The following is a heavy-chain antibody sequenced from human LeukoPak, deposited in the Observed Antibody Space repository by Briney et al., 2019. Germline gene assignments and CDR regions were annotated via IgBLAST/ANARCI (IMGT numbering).Heavy chain of an antibody. J-gene: IGHJ3*02. CDR1: GFTVSSNY. Sequence: GGYLRLSCAASGFTVSSNYMSWVRQAPGKGLEWVSVIYSGGSTYYADSVKGRFTISRDNSKNTLYLQMNSLRAEDTAVYYCARFGYFDWYLMAFDIWGQGTMVTVSS. CDR2: IYSGGST. D-gene: IGHD3-9*01. V-gene: IGHV3-53*01. CDR3: ARFGYFDWYLMAFDI.